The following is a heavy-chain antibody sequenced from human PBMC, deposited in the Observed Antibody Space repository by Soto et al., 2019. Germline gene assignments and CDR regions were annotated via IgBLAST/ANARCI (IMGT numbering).Heavy chain of an antibody. J-gene: IGHJ6*02. D-gene: IGHD3-3*02. CDR1: GGTFSSYD. Sequence: QVQLVQSGAEVKKPGSSVKVSCKASGGTFSSYDISWVRQAPGQGLEWMGGIIPIFGTANYAQKFQRRVTITAAESTSTAYMELTSLRSDDTAVYYCAALAEERYYDMDVWGQGTTVTVSS. CDR3: AALAEERYYDMDV. V-gene: IGHV1-69*12. CDR2: IIPIFGTA.